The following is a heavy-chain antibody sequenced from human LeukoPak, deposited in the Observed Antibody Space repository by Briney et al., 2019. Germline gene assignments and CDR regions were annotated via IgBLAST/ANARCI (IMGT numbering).Heavy chain of an antibody. D-gene: IGHD3-22*01. CDR3: ARGNLDYYDSSGYLDY. CDR2: ISSSSSYI. V-gene: IGHV3-21*01. J-gene: IGHJ4*02. CDR1: GFTFSSYS. Sequence: PGGSLRLSCAASGFTFSSYSMNWVRQAPGKGLEWVSSISSSSSYIYYADSVKGRFTISRDNAKNSLYLQMNSLRAEDTAVYYCARGNLDYYDSSGYLDYWGQGTLVTVSS.